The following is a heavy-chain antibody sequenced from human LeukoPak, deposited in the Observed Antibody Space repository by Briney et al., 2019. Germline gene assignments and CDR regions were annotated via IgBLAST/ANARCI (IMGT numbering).Heavy chain of an antibody. D-gene: IGHD1-26*01. CDR3: ARDRGGIVGDTNAFDL. Sequence: PSETLSLTCTVSGGSTSSGSYYWSWIRQPAGKGLQWIGRLHTSGSTNYNPSLGSRVAISVDTSKNQFSLKLRSMAAADTAVYYCARDRGGIVGDTNAFDLWGQGTMVTVSS. CDR2: LHTSGST. J-gene: IGHJ3*01. V-gene: IGHV4-61*02. CDR1: GGSTSSGSYY.